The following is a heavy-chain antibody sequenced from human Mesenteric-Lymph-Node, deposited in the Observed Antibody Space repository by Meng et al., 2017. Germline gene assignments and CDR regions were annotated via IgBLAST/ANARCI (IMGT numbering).Heavy chain of an antibody. V-gene: IGHV3-66*03. CDR2: MYSNGNT. CDR1: GFPLRSNY. Sequence: GGSLRLSCAVSGFPLRSNYMSWVRQAPGKGLEYVSVMYSNGNTYYPDSVKGRFTISRDLSNNMVYLQMKSLRPEDTAVYYCARDPLGDTRYSSAYWGQGTLVTVSS. CDR3: ARDPLGDTRYSSAY. J-gene: IGHJ4*02. D-gene: IGHD6-25*01.